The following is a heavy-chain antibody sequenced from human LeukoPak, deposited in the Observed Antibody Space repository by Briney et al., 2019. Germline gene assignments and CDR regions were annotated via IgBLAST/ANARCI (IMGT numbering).Heavy chain of an antibody. D-gene: IGHD3-3*01. CDR2: VSAYNGNT. V-gene: IGHV1-18*01. CDR3: TSDRDFWSGYASYNWFDP. CDR1: GYIFTSYG. Sequence: GASVTVSCKVSGYIFTSYGISWVRQAAAQGLEWIGWVSAYNGNTNYAQNLQDRVNITTDTSTSTAYMELRSLRSDDTAVYYCTSDRDFWSGYASYNWFDPWGQGTLVTVSS. J-gene: IGHJ5*02.